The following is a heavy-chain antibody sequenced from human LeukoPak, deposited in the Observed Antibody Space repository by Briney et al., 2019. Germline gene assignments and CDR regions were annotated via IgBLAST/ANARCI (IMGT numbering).Heavy chain of an antibody. D-gene: IGHD7-27*01. Sequence: GASVKVSCKASGGTFSSYAISWVRQTPGQGLEWMGGIIPIFGTANYAQKFQGRVTITADESTSTAYMELSSLRSEDTAVYYCARALTGDNYFDYWGQGTLVTVSS. CDR1: GGTFSSYA. CDR3: ARALTGDNYFDY. J-gene: IGHJ4*02. V-gene: IGHV1-69*13. CDR2: IIPIFGTA.